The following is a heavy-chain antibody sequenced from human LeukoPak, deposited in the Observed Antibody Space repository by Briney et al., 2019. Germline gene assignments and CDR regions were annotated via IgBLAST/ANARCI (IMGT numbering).Heavy chain of an antibody. D-gene: IGHD1-7*01. V-gene: IGHV1-46*01. J-gene: IGHJ4*02. CDR3: AKGITGTPFDY. CDR1: GYTFTGYY. CDR2: INPSGGST. Sequence: GASVKVSCKASGYTFTGYYMHWVRQAPGQGLEWMGIINPSGGSTSYAQKFQGRVTMTRDTSTSTVYMELSSLRSEDTAVYYCAKGITGTPFDYWGQGTLVTVSS.